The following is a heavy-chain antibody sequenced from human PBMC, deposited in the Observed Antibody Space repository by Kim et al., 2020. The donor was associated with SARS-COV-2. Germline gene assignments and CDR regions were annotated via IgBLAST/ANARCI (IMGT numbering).Heavy chain of an antibody. D-gene: IGHD2-15*01. Sequence: ASVKVSCKVSGYTLTELSMHWVRQAPGKGLEWMGGFDPEDGETIYAQKFQGRVTMTEDTSTDTAYMELSSLRSEDTAVYYCATTVPADPGYCSGGSCSRSYYYYGMDVWGQGTTVTVSS. CDR3: ATTVPADPGYCSGGSCSRSYYYYGMDV. J-gene: IGHJ6*02. V-gene: IGHV1-24*01. CDR1: GYTLTELS. CDR2: FDPEDGET.